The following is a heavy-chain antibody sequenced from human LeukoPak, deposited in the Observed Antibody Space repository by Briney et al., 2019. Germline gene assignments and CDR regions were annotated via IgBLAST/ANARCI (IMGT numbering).Heavy chain of an antibody. J-gene: IGHJ4*02. Sequence: SGGSLRLSCAASGFTFSSYWMSWVRQAPGKGLEWVSFIYSGGSTYCADSVKGRFTISRDNSKNTLYLQMNSLRADDTAVYYRARRAGAYSHPYDYWGQGTLVTVSS. V-gene: IGHV3-53*01. CDR2: IYSGGST. D-gene: IGHD4/OR15-4a*01. CDR3: ARRAGAYSHPYDY. CDR1: GFTFSSYW.